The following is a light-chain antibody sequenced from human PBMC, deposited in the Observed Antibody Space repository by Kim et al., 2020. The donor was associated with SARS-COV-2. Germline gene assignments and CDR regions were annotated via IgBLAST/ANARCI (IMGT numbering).Light chain of an antibody. CDR3: QAWDSSTVV. V-gene: IGLV3-1*01. CDR2: GES. CDR1: KLGDKY. J-gene: IGLJ2*01. Sequence: SYELTQPPSVSVSPGQTASITCSGDKLGDKYVCWYQQKPGQSPVLVIYGESKRPSGIPERFSGSNSGNTATLTISGTQAMDEADYYRQAWDSSTVVFGGGTQLTVL.